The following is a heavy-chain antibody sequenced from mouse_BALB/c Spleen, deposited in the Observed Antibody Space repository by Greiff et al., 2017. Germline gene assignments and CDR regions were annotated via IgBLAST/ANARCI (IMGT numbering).Heavy chain of an antibody. Sequence: QVQLQQSGAELAKPGASVKMSCKASGYTFTSYWMHWVKQRPGQGLEWIGYINPSTGYTEYNQKFKDKATLTADKSSSTAYMQLSSLTSEDSAVYYCAKDGYFDVWGAGTTVTVSS. CDR1: GYTFTSYW. CDR2: INPSTGYT. CDR3: AKDGYFDV. J-gene: IGHJ1*01. V-gene: IGHV1-7*01.